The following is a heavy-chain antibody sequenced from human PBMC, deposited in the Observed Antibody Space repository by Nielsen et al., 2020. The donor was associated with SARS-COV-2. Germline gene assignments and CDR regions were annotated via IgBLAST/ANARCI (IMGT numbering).Heavy chain of an antibody. J-gene: IGHJ4*02. CDR1: GDSFSGYY. D-gene: IGHD5-18*01. CDR2: ITHSGST. V-gene: IGHV4-34*01. Sequence: SETLSLTCAVYGDSFSGYYWTWIRQPPGKGLEWIGEITHSGSTTYTPSLKSRVTISVDTSKNQFSLKLNSVTAADTAVYYCARVSDGYRYGSQVDYWGQETLVTVSS. CDR3: ARVSDGYRYGSQVDY.